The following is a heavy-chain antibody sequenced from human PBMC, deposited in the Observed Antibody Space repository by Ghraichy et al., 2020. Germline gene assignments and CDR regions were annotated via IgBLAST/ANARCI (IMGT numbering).Heavy chain of an antibody. CDR2: IFYSGNT. Sequence: SETLSLTCTVSGGSISRSNYYWGWIRQPPGKGLEWIGSIFYSGNTYYNPSLKSRVTISVDTSKNQFSLKLGSVTAADTAIYYCAAHLTTVIRPFEVFDPWGQGTLVTVSS. CDR3: AAHLTTVIRPFEVFDP. J-gene: IGHJ5*02. CDR1: GGSISRSNYY. D-gene: IGHD4-23*01. V-gene: IGHV4-39*01.